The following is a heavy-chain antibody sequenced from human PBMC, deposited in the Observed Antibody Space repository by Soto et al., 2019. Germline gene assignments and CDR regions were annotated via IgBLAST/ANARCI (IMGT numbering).Heavy chain of an antibody. CDR3: AIGVFYDSSGYYPDTHYGMDV. J-gene: IGHJ6*02. Sequence: KVSCKASGYTFTSYGINWVRQMPGKGLEWMGIIYPGDSDTRYSPSFQGQVTISADKSISTAYLQWSSLKASDTAMYYCAIGVFYDSSGYYPDTHYGMDVWGQGTTVTVSS. CDR2: IYPGDSDT. CDR1: GYTFTSYG. V-gene: IGHV5-51*01. D-gene: IGHD3-22*01.